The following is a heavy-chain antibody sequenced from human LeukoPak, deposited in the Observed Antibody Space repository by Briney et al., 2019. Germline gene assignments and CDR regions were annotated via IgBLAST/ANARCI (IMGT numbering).Heavy chain of an antibody. Sequence: GSTVKVSCKAFGYTFTDYHVHWVRQAAGQGVEWMGWINPNSGDTNYAQKFQGRVTMTRDTTISTAYMELSRLRSDDTAVFYCATLMAHLDYWGQGTLVTVSS. D-gene: IGHD2-8*01. CDR1: GYTFTDYH. J-gene: IGHJ4*02. V-gene: IGHV1-2*02. CDR2: INPNSGDT. CDR3: ATLMAHLDY.